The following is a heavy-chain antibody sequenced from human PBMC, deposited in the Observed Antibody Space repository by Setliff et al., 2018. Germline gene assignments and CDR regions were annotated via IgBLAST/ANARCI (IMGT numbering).Heavy chain of an antibody. CDR1: GYTFTGYY. CDR3: AREPDYGRHFDP. J-gene: IGHJ5*02. V-gene: IGHV1-2*02. Sequence: RASVKVSCKASGYTFTGYYMHWVRQAPGQGLEWMGWINPNSGGANYAQKFQGRVTMTRDTSISTAYMELSRLRSDDTAVYYCAREPDYGRHFDPWGQGTLVTVSS. D-gene: IGHD4-17*01. CDR2: INPNSGGA.